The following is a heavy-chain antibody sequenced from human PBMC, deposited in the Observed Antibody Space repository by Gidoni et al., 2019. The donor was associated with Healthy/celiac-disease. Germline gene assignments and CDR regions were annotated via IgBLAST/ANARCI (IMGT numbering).Heavy chain of an antibody. Sequence: QVQLVQSGAEVKKPGSSVKVSCKASGGTFSSYAISWVRQAPGQGLEGMGGIIPIFGTANYAQKFQGRVTITADKSTSTAYMELSSLRSEDTAVYYCAREDDFWSGPQLGYYGMDVWGQGTTVTVSS. CDR3: AREDDFWSGPQLGYYGMDV. CDR2: IIPIFGTA. CDR1: GGTFSSYA. V-gene: IGHV1-69*06. D-gene: IGHD3-3*01. J-gene: IGHJ6*02.